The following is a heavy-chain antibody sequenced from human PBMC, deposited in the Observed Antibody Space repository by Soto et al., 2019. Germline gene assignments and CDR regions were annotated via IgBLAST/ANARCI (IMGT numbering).Heavy chain of an antibody. J-gene: IGHJ6*04. CDR3: ARAGCDVVIFYTLVGLHYGMEV. Sequence: QVQLVESGGGVVQPGRSLRLSCAASGFTFSSYAMHWVRQAPGKGLEWVAVISYDGSNKYYADSVKGRFTISRDNSKNTMYQKIKSTGGEDTAVYYCARAGCDVVIFYTLVGLHYGMEVWGKGTTFTVSS. CDR1: GFTFSSYA. V-gene: IGHV3-30-3*01. D-gene: IGHD2-8*02. CDR2: ISYDGSNK.